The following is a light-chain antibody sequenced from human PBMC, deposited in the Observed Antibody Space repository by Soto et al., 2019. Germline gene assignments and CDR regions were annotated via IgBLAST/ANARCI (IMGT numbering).Light chain of an antibody. Sequence: QSALTQPASVSGSPGQSITISCTGTSSDVGSYNLVSWYQQHPGKPPKLLIYEGSKRPSGVSDRFSGSKSGNMASLTISGLQAENEADYYYCSFAGSDTVIFGGGTKLTVL. V-gene: IGLV2-23*01. CDR1: SSDVGSYNL. J-gene: IGLJ2*01. CDR3: CSFAGSDTVI. CDR2: EGS.